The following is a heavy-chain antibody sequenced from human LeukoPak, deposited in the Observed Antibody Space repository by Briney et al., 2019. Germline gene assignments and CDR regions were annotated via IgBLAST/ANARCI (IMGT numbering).Heavy chain of an antibody. CDR3: ATEGSQLVRNYYYYGMDV. J-gene: IGHJ6*02. CDR1: GFTFSSYA. CDR2: ISGSGGST. V-gene: IGHV3-23*01. Sequence: PGGSLRLSCAASGFTFSSYAMHWVRQAPGKGLEWVSAISGSGGSTYYADSVKGRFTISRDNSKNTLYLQMNSLRAEDTAVYYCATEGSQLVRNYYYYGMDVWGQGTTVTVSS. D-gene: IGHD6-13*01.